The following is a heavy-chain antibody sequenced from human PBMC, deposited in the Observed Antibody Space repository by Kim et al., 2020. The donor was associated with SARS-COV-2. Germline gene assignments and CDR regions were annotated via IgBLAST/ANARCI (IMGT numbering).Heavy chain of an antibody. V-gene: IGHV3-48*02. CDR2: ISSSSSTI. D-gene: IGHD3-9*01. CDR3: ASTKAYILTGYSRVGWFDP. J-gene: IGHJ5*02. Sequence: GGSLRLSCAASGFTFSSYSMNWVRQAPGKGLEWVSYISSSSSTIYYADSVKGRFTISRDNAKNSLYLQMNSLRDEDTAVYYCASTKAYILTGYSRVGWFDPWGQGTLVTVSS. CDR1: GFTFSSYS.